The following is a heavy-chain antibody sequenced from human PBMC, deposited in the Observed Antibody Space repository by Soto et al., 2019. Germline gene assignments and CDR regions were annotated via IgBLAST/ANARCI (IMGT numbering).Heavy chain of an antibody. CDR2: ISGIGVSI. J-gene: IGHJ4*02. V-gene: IGHV3-23*01. Sequence: GGSLRLSCAASGFTFSSYAMSWVRQAPGKGLEWVSAISGIGVSIYYADSVKGRFTISRDNSKNTLYLQMNSLRVEDTALYYCAKVRDFWSGYLNYFDYWGQGTLVTVSS. CDR1: GFTFSSYA. D-gene: IGHD3-3*01. CDR3: AKVRDFWSGYLNYFDY.